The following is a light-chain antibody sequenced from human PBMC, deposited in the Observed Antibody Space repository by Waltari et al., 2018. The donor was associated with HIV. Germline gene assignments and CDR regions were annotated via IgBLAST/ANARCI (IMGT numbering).Light chain of an antibody. CDR2: EVS. CDR3: SSYTTSSTLVV. V-gene: IGLV2-14*01. J-gene: IGLJ2*01. Sequence: QSALTQPASVSGSPGQSITISCTGTSSDVGGYNFVYWYQQHPGKAPKLMIYEVSHRPSGVSNRFSGSKSGNTASLTISGLQAEDEADYYCSSYTTSSTLVVFGGGTKLTVL. CDR1: SSDVGGYNF.